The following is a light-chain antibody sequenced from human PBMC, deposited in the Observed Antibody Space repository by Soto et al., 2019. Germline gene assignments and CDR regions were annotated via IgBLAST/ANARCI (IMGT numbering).Light chain of an antibody. CDR1: SGHSSYA. Sequence: QLVVTQSPSASASLGASVRLTCTLSSGHSSYAIAWHQQQPEKGPRYLMKVDSDGSHIKGDGIPDRFSGSSSGAERYLTISSLQSEDEADYYCQTWGTGTWVFGGGTKLTFL. CDR3: QTWGTGTWV. J-gene: IGLJ3*02. CDR2: VDSDGSH. V-gene: IGLV4-69*01.